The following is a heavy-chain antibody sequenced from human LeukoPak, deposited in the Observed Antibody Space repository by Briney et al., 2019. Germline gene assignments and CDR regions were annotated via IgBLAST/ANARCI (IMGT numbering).Heavy chain of an antibody. V-gene: IGHV3-21*01. CDR3: ALVGATSWAPFDY. J-gene: IGHJ4*02. D-gene: IGHD1-26*01. Sequence: GGSLTLSCAVSGSTFSRFSMTWVRQAPGKGLEWVSSISSSSSYIYYRDSVQGRFTISRDNAKNSLYLQMHSLRAEDTAVYYCALVGATSWAPFDYWGQGTLVTVSS. CDR2: ISSSSSYI. CDR1: GSTFSRFS.